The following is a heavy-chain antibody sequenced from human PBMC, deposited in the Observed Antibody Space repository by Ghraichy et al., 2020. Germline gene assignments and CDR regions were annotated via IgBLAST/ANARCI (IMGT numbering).Heavy chain of an antibody. CDR1: GGSISSGGYY. D-gene: IGHD2-15*01. Sequence: SETLSLTCTVSGGSISSGGYYWTWIRQHPGKGLEWIGYIYNSGSTYYNPSLRSRVTISLDTSKNQFSLKLSSVNDADTAVYFCSGGGLGGYNGMDVWGQGTTVTVSS. J-gene: IGHJ6*02. CDR2: IYNSGST. CDR3: SGGGLGGYNGMDV. V-gene: IGHV4-30-4*08.